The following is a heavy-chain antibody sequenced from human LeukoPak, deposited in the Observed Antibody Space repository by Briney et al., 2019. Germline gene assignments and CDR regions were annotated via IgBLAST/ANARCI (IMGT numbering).Heavy chain of an antibody. CDR1: GFTFSSYA. Sequence: GGSLRLSCAASGFTFSSYAMTWLRQAPGKGLEWVSTISTSGSRTYSTDSVKGRFTFSRDNFRSTLFLQMNSLRAEDTAVYYCAKCRSGSDADCYGFDYWGQGTLLTVSS. CDR3: AKCRSGSDADCYGFDY. CDR2: ISTSGSRT. V-gene: IGHV3-23*01. J-gene: IGHJ4*02. D-gene: IGHD2-21*02.